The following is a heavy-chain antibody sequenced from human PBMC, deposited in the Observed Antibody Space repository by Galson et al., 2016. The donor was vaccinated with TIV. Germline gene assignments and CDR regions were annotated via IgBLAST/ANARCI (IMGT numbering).Heavy chain of an antibody. V-gene: IGHV3-21*04. D-gene: IGHD3-22*01. CDR1: GFTFGSYT. Sequence: SLRLSCAASGFTFGSYTMNWVRQAPGKGLEWVSLIHSIGNSIGNNYIYYADSVKGRFTISRDNPKNTLYLQMSSLRADDTAVYFCAKMDSSGFDYVRRFDFWGQGTLATVSS. CDR3: AKMDSSGFDYVRRFDF. CDR2: IHSIGNSIGNNYI. J-gene: IGHJ4*02.